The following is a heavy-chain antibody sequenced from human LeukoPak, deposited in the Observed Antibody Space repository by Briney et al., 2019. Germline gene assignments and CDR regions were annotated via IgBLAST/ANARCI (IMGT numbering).Heavy chain of an antibody. J-gene: IGHJ4*02. D-gene: IGHD2-21*01. CDR2: IFYTGST. CDR1: GGSIMSSCSY. V-gene: IGHV4-39*01. CDR3: ARLPTEVIVPKRPDY. Sequence: SETLSLTCTVSGGSIMSSCSYWGWIRQSPGEGLEWIGCIFYTGSTNYNPSLKSRVTISVDTSNNQFSLRLSSVTAADTAVYYCARLPTEVIVPKRPDYWGQGTLVAVSS.